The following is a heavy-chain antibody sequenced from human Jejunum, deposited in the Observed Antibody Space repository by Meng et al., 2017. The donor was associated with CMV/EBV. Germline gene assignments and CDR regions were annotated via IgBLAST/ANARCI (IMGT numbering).Heavy chain of an antibody. CDR1: GYTFTDYY. V-gene: IGHV1-2*02. CDR3: ARFIPAPQGGDY. Sequence: TAAGYTFTDYYLHWVRQAPGQGLEWMGWLNPNTGGTVYAPNFQGRVTMTRYTSFSTAYLEMNSLTSDDTAVYYCARFIPAPQGGDYWGQGTLVTVSS. D-gene: IGHD6-6*01. CDR2: LNPNTGGT. J-gene: IGHJ4*02.